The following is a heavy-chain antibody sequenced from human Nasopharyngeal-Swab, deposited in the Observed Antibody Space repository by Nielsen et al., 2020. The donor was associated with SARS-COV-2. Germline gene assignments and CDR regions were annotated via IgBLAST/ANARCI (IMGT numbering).Heavy chain of an antibody. CDR2: ISAYNGNT. Sequence: ASVKVSCKASGYTFINYGISWVRQAPGQGLEWMGWISAYNGNTNYAQKLQGRVTMTTDTSTSTAYMELRSLRSGDTAVYYCARDVTTVTTPYFDYWGQGTLVTVSS. V-gene: IGHV1-18*01. CDR1: GYTFINYG. CDR3: ARDVTTVTTPYFDY. D-gene: IGHD4-17*01. J-gene: IGHJ4*02.